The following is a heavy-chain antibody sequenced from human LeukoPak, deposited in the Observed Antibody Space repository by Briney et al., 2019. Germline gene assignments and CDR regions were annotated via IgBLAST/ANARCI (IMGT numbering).Heavy chain of an antibody. CDR2: IYTSGST. J-gene: IGHJ5*02. Sequence: SQTLSLTCTVSGGSISSGSYYWSWIRQPAGKGLEWIGRIYTSGSTNYNPSLKSRVTMSVDTSKNQFSLKLSSVTAADTAVYYCAREGYGDYVAWFDPWGQGTLVTVS. V-gene: IGHV4-61*02. CDR1: GGSISSGSYY. CDR3: AREGYGDYVAWFDP. D-gene: IGHD4-17*01.